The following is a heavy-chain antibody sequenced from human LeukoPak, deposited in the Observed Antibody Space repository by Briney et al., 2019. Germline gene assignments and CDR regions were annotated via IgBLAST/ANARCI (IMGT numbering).Heavy chain of an antibody. CDR2: ISYDGSNK. CDR3: ARDIATAGHLAFDY. V-gene: IGHV3-30*03. J-gene: IGHJ4*02. D-gene: IGHD6-13*01. Sequence: PGGSLRLSCAASGFTLSSYGMHWVRQAPGKGLEWVAVISYDGSNKYYADSVKGRFTISRDISKNTLYVQMNSLRAEDTAVYYCARDIATAGHLAFDYWGQGTLVTVSS. CDR1: GFTLSSYG.